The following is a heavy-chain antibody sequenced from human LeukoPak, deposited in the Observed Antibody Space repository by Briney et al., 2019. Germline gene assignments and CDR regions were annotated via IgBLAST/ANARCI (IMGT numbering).Heavy chain of an antibody. D-gene: IGHD1-26*01. CDR2: MNPNSGNT. V-gene: IGHV1-8*01. Sequence: ASVKVSCKASGYTFTSYDINWVRQATGQGLEWMGWMNPNSGNTGYAQKFQGRVTMTRNTSIGTAYMELSSLRSEDTAVYYCARGKAGRGSHRHNWWFDPWGQGTLVTVSS. CDR3: ARGKAGRGSHRHNWWFDP. J-gene: IGHJ5*02. CDR1: GYTFTSYD.